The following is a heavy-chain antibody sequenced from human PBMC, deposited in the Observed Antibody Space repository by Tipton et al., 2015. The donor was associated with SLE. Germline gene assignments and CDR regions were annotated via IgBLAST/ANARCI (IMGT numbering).Heavy chain of an antibody. J-gene: IGHJ3*02. D-gene: IGHD6-19*01. CDR1: GGSISSGGYY. Sequence: TLSLTCTVSGGSISSGGYYWSWIRQHPGKGLEWIGYIYYSGSTNYNPSLKSRVTISVDTSKNQFSLKLSSVTAADTAVYYCAREVADDDAFDIWGQGTMVTVSS. V-gene: IGHV4-31*03. CDR3: AREVADDDAFDI. CDR2: IYYSGST.